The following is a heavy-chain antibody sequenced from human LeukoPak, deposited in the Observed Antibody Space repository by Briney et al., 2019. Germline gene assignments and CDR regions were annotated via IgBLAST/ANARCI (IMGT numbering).Heavy chain of an antibody. J-gene: IGHJ3*02. CDR1: GGIFSNYI. CDR2: IIPILGIA. Sequence: SVNVSFQASGGIFSNYIISWVGQAPGQGLDWMGRIIPILGIANYAQKCQGRVTITADKSTSTAYMELSSLRSEDTAVYYCASPSTMIDHDAFDIWGQGTMVTVSS. D-gene: IGHD3-22*01. CDR3: ASPSTMIDHDAFDI. V-gene: IGHV1-69*02.